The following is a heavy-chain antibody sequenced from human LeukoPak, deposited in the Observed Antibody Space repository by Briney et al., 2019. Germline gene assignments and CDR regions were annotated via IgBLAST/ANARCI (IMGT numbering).Heavy chain of an antibody. Sequence: PGGSLRLSCAASGFTFSSNYMSWVRQAPGKGLEWVSVIYSGGSTYYADSVKGRFTISRDNSKNTLYLQMNSLRAEDTAVYYCARVLEPSGVDYWGQGTLVTVSS. CDR3: ARVLEPSGVDY. D-gene: IGHD3-10*01. V-gene: IGHV3-66*01. J-gene: IGHJ4*02. CDR2: IYSGGST. CDR1: GFTFSSNY.